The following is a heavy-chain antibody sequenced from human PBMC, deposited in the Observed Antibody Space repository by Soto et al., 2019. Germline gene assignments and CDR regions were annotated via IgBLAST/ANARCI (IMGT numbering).Heavy chain of an antibody. Sequence: QVQLVESGGGVVQPGRSLRLSCAASGFTFASYAFHWVRQAPGKGLEWVAAMSYDGNNKYYADSVKGRLTISRDISKNTLYAQLNSLIPDDTAMYYCSRGFGPSLQLAFDVWGQGTMVSVSS. CDR1: GFTFASYA. J-gene: IGHJ3*01. D-gene: IGHD3-10*01. V-gene: IGHV3-30-3*01. CDR3: SRGFGPSLQLAFDV. CDR2: MSYDGNNK.